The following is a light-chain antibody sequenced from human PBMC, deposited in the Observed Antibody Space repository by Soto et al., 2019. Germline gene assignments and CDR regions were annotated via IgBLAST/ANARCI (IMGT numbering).Light chain of an antibody. CDR2: QAS. CDR1: QSIGSW. J-gene: IGKJ1*01. V-gene: IGKV1-5*03. CDR3: QQYNNYWT. Sequence: DIQMTQSPSTLSASVGDRVTITCRASQSIGSWMAWYQQKPGKAPKLLIYQASNLESGVPSRFSGSGSETEFTLAISSLQPDDFATYYCQQYNNYWTFGQGTKVEIK.